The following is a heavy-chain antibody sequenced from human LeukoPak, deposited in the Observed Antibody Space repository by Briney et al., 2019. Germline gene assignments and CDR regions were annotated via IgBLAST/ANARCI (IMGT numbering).Heavy chain of an antibody. J-gene: IGHJ3*02. D-gene: IGHD2-15*01. CDR1: GASINDYY. CDR3: AREGPGLPPEAFDI. CDR2: IYYSESA. Sequence: SETLSLTCTVSGASINDYYWSWIRQPPGKGLEWIGHIYYSESANYNSSLKSRVTMSMDTSNNQFSLKLSSVTAADTAVYYCAREGPGLPPEAFDIWGQGTMVTVSS. V-gene: IGHV4-59*01.